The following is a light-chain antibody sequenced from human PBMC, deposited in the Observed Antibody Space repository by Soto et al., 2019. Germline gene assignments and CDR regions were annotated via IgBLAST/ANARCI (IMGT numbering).Light chain of an antibody. CDR3: QQYNSYSRT. CDR2: DAS. CDR1: QSISSW. Sequence: DIQMTQSPSTLSSSVGDRVTITCRASQSISSWLAWYQQKPGQAPKLLIYDASSLESGVPSRFSGSGSGTEFTLPISSLQPDDFAAYYCQQYNSYSRTFGQGTKVEIK. V-gene: IGKV1-5*01. J-gene: IGKJ1*01.